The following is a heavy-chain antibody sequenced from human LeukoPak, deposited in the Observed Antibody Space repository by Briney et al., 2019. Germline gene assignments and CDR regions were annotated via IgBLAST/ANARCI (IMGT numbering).Heavy chain of an antibody. CDR1: GGSFSGYY. D-gene: IGHD3-3*01. V-gene: IGHV4-34*01. J-gene: IGHJ4*02. CDR3: ARGEGGLTIFGVPHPYDY. Sequence: WETLSLTCAVYGGSFSGYYWSWIRQPPGKGLESIGDINHIGSTNYNPSLKSRVTMSVDMSKNQLSLKLSSVTAADTAVYYCARGEGGLTIFGVPHPYDYWGQGTLVTVSS. CDR2: INHIGST.